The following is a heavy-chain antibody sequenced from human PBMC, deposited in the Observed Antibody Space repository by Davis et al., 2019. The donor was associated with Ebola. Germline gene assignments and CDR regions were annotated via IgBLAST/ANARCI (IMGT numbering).Heavy chain of an antibody. D-gene: IGHD6-13*01. Sequence: GESLKISCAASGFTFSSYGMHWVRQASGKGLEWVGRIKSKADNYATEYTASLKTRFTISRDDSKNTAYLQMNSLRAEDTAVYYCARDPGSSWYFMDVWGKGTTVAVSS. CDR1: GFTFSSYG. V-gene: IGHV3-73*01. CDR3: ARDPGSSWYFMDV. J-gene: IGHJ6*04. CDR2: IKSKADNYAT.